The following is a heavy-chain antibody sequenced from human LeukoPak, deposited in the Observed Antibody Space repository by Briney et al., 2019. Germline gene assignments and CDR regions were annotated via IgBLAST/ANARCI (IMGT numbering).Heavy chain of an antibody. CDR1: GFTFTSSA. D-gene: IGHD2-21*02. V-gene: IGHV1-58*01. Sequence: SVKVSYKASGFTFTSSAVQWVRQARGQRLEWIGWIVVGSGNTNYAQKFQERVTITRDMSTSTAYMELSSLRSEDTAVYYCAARPLAYCGGDCYSLDYWGQGTLVTVSS. CDR2: IVVGSGNT. CDR3: AARPLAYCGGDCYSLDY. J-gene: IGHJ4*02.